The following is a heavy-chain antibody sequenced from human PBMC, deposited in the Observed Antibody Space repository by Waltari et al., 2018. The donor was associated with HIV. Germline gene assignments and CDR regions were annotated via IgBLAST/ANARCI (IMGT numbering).Heavy chain of an antibody. J-gene: IGHJ3*01. CDR1: GYTFTNYY. Sequence: QVLLVQSGAEVKKPGASVKVSCKTSGYTFTNYYVHWVRQAPGQGLEWMGKINHSGGGTTYEQKFQGRGTMTRDTSTSTVYMELGSLKSEDTAVFYCARDSDFVTYFGAFDFWSQGTMVTVSS. CDR3: ARDSDFVTYFGAFDF. V-gene: IGHV1-46*01. D-gene: IGHD3-3*01. CDR2: INHSGGGT.